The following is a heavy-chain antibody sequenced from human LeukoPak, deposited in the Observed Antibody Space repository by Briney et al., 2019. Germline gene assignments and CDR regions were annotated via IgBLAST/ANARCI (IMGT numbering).Heavy chain of an antibody. CDR1: GFTFSSYW. CDR3: ARGRAAVAGYYMDV. CDR2: INTDGTST. V-gene: IGHV3-74*01. Sequence: GGSLRLSCAASGFTFSSYWMHWVRQAPGKGLVWVSRINTDGTSTTYADSVKGRFTISRDNAKNTLYLQINSLRAEDTTVYYCARGRAAVAGYYMDVWGKGTTVTVSS. J-gene: IGHJ6*03. D-gene: IGHD6-19*01.